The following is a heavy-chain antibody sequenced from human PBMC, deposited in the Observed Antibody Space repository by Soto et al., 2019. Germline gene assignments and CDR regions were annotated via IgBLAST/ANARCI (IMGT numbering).Heavy chain of an antibody. D-gene: IGHD5-12*01. CDR1: GFTFSSYS. CDR2: ISSSSSYI. J-gene: IGHJ6*02. Sequence: SLRLSWAASGFTFSSYSMNWVRQAPWKGLEWVSSISSSSSYIYYANSVKGRFTISRDNAKNSLYLQMNSLRAEDTAVYYCARVGMATIMYYYYGMDVWGQGTTVTVSS. V-gene: IGHV3-21*01. CDR3: ARVGMATIMYYYYGMDV.